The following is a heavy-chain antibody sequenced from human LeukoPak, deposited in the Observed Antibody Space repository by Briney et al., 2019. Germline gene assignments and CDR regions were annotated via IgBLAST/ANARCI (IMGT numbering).Heavy chain of an antibody. J-gene: IGHJ6*03. CDR2: LYYSGTT. Sequence: SETLSLTCTVSGGSISSSSYYWGWIRPPPGKGLEWIGSLYYSGTTYSNPSLKTRVTIYATTSKSQFSLKLSSVTAADTAVYYCARHPILEWLLYPPFNYYYMDVWGKGTTVTVSS. CDR3: ARHPILEWLLYPPFNYYYMDV. D-gene: IGHD3-3*01. V-gene: IGHV4-39*01. CDR1: GGSISSSSYY.